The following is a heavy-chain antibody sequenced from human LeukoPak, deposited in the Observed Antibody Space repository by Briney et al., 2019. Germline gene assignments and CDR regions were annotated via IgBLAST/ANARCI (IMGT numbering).Heavy chain of an antibody. D-gene: IGHD4-17*01. CDR1: GFTFGGNG. CDR3: ARDQGTSVTAMVGGHFDY. Sequence: GRSLRLSCAASGFTFGGNGMHWVRQAPGKGLEWVAIIWYDGSNRYYADSVKGRFTISRDNSKNTLFLQMNSLTAEDTAVYYCARDQGTSVTAMVGGHFDYWGPGTLVTVSS. V-gene: IGHV3-33*01. J-gene: IGHJ4*02. CDR2: IWYDGSNR.